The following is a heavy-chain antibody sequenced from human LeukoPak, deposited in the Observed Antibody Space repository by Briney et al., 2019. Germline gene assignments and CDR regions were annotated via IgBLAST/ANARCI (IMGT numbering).Heavy chain of an antibody. CDR1: GFTFSSYA. D-gene: IGHD1-26*01. J-gene: IGHJ4*02. V-gene: IGHV3-23*01. CDR3: ARGSEWELLSCEH. Sequence: PGGSLRLSCAASGFTFSSYAMSWVRQAPGKGLEWVSAISGSGGSTYYADSVKGRFTISRDDARNSLYLQMNSLRAEDTAVYYCARGSEWELLSCEHWGKGTLVTVSS. CDR2: ISGSGGST.